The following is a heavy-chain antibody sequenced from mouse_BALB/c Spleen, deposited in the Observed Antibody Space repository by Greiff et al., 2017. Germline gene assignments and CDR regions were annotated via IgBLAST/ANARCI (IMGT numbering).Heavy chain of an antibody. CDR2: IWAGGST. V-gene: IGHV2-9*02. CDR3: AREGLRRGCFDY. J-gene: IGHJ2*01. D-gene: IGHD2-4*01. CDR1: GFSLTSYG. Sequence: VQVVESGPGLVAPSQSLSITCTVSGFSLTSYGVHWVRQPPGKGLEWLGVIWAGGSTNYNSALMSRLSISKDNSKSQVFLKMNSLQTDDTAMYYCAREGLRRGCFDYWGQGTTLTVSS.